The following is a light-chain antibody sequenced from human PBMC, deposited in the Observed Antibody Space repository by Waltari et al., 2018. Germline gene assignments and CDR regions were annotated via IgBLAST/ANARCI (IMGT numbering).Light chain of an antibody. CDR1: QTISSN. CDR2: GAS. V-gene: IGKV3-15*01. CDR3: QQYNHWPPYT. J-gene: IGKJ2*01. Sequence: EIRRTQSPDTLSVAAAQRATLSCRASQTISSNLAWYQQKPGQATRFLISGASVRATGIPARFSGSGSGTQFPLTISSLQSEDFAVSYCQQYNHWPPYTFGQGTTLEIK.